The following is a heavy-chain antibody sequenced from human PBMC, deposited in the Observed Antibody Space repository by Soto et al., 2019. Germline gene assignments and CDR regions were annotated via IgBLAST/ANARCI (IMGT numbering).Heavy chain of an antibody. CDR3: ARDFDEGSSWYSFFDY. V-gene: IGHV1-3*01. Sequence: ASVKVSFKASGYTFTSYAMHWVRQAPGQRLEWMGWINAGNGNTKYSQKFQGRVTITRDTSASTAYMELSSLRSEDTAVYYCARDFDEGSSWYSFFDYWGQGTLVTVSS. CDR2: INAGNGNT. CDR1: GYTFTSYA. D-gene: IGHD6-13*01. J-gene: IGHJ4*02.